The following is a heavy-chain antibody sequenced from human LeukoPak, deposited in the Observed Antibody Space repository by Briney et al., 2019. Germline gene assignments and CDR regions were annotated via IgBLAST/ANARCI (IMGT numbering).Heavy chain of an antibody. CDR1: GFTFSSYA. CDR3: AIDFNTARSYYYLDV. Sequence: GGSLRLSCAASGFTFSSYAMSWVRQAPGKGLEWVSAISGSGGGTYYADSVKGRFTISTDNSKNTLFLQMDSLRGEDTAVYYWAIDFNTARSYYYLDVRGKGTTVTVSS. J-gene: IGHJ6*03. CDR2: ISGSGGGT. D-gene: IGHD2-15*01. V-gene: IGHV3-23*01.